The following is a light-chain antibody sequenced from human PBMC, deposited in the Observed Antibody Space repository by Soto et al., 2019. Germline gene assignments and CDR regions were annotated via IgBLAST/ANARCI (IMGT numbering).Light chain of an antibody. CDR3: PSYDSSLSGRV. J-gene: IGLJ3*02. CDR2: GNS. Sequence: QSVLTQPPSVSGAPGQRVTISCTGSSSNIGAGYDVHWYQQLPGTAPKLLIYGNSNRPSGVPDRFSGSKSGPSASLAITGLQAEYEADYYGPSYDSSLSGRVFGGGPKLTVL. CDR1: SSNIGAGYD. V-gene: IGLV1-40*01.